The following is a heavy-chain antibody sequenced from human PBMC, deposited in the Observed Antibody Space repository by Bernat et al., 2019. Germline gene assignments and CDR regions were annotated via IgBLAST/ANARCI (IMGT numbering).Heavy chain of an antibody. CDR1: GFSLSTSGVG. CDR2: IYWDDDK. J-gene: IGHJ3*02. V-gene: IGHV2-5*02. D-gene: IGHD3-10*01. CDR3: AHRRTMVRVVIPSWAFDI. Sequence: QITLKESGPTLVKPTQTLTLTCTFSGFSLSTSGVGVGWIRQPPGKALEWLALIYWDDDKRYSPSLKSRLTITKDTSKNQVVLTMTNMDPVDTATYYCAHRRTMVRVVIPSWAFDIWGQGTMVTVSS.